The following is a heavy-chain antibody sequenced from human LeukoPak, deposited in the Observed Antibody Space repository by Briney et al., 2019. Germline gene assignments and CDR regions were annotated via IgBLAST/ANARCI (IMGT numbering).Heavy chain of an antibody. CDR3: ARDLGELLGYAFDI. J-gene: IGHJ3*02. Sequence: GGSLRLSCAASGFTFSSYWMHWVRQAPGKGLVWVSCINSDGSSTRYADSVKGRFTISRENVKNTLYLQMNSLRAEDTAVYYCARDLGELLGYAFDIWGQGTMVTVSS. CDR1: GFTFSSYW. D-gene: IGHD3-10*01. V-gene: IGHV3-74*01. CDR2: INSDGSST.